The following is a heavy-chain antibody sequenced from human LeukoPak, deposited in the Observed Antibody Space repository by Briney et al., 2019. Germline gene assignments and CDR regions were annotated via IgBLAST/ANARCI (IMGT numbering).Heavy chain of an antibody. CDR3: VKDRRGNWGYDTDFDF. V-gene: IGHV3-21*04. CDR1: GFTFSSYS. Sequence: KSGGSLRLSCAASGFTFSSYSMNWVRQAPGKGLEWVSSISSSSSYIYYADSVKGRFTISRDNAKNSLYLQMTSLRAEDTALYYWVKDRRGNWGYDTDFDFWGQGTLVTVSS. J-gene: IGHJ4*02. CDR2: ISSSSSYI. D-gene: IGHD5-12*01.